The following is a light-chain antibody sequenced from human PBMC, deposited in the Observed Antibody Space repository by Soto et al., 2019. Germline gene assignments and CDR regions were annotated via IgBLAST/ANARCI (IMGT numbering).Light chain of an antibody. V-gene: IGKV3-11*01. J-gene: IGKJ1*01. CDR3: QQRSTWPRWT. CDR1: QSVSSN. Sequence: EIVMTQSPATLSVSPGERATLSCRASQSVSSNLAWYQQNPGQPPRLLIHGASSRASGIPDRFSGSGSGTDFTLTISSLEPEDFAVYYCQQRSTWPRWTFGQGTKVDIK. CDR2: GAS.